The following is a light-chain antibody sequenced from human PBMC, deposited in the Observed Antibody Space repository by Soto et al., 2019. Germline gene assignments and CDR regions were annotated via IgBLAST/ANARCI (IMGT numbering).Light chain of an antibody. V-gene: IGKV3-15*01. CDR3: LQYHNLWA. CDR2: RAS. CDR1: QNIYYN. J-gene: IGKJ1*01. Sequence: MTQSPATVSVSPGESATLSCRASQNIYYNVAWYQQRPGQAPILLIYRASTRAPGVPARFSCSGSGTEFTLTICGLQPEDFTVYSCLQYHNLWAFGQGTQVEI.